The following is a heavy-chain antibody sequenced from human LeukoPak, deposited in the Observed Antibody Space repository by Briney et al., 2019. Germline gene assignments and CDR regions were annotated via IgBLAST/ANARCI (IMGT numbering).Heavy chain of an antibody. V-gene: IGHV3-30*02. Sequence: QTGGSLRLSCAASGFTFSSYGMHWVRQAPGKGLEWVAFIRYDGSNKYYADSVKGRFTISRDNSKNTLYLQMNSLRAEDTAVYYCAKDWRIDYYYDSSGSSPEGYWGQGTLVTVSS. CDR2: IRYDGSNK. D-gene: IGHD3-22*01. J-gene: IGHJ4*02. CDR1: GFTFSSYG. CDR3: AKDWRIDYYYDSSGSSPEGY.